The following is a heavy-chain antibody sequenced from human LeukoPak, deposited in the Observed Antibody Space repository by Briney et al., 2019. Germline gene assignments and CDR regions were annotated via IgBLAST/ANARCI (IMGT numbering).Heavy chain of an antibody. CDR2: IIPIFGIA. J-gene: IGHJ5*02. D-gene: IGHD2-2*01. CDR3: ARDVETDCSSTSCYHNWFDP. Sequence: SVKVSCKASGGTFSSYAISWVRQAPGQGLEWMGRIIPIFGIANYAQKFQGRVTITADKSTSTAYMELSSLRSEDTAVYYCARDVETDCSSTSCYHNWFDPWGQGTLVTVSS. CDR1: GGTFSSYA. V-gene: IGHV1-69*04.